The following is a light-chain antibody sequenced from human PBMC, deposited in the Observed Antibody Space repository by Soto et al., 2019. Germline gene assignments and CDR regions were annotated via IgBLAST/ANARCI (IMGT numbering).Light chain of an antibody. J-gene: IGLJ2*01. CDR1: SSDVGAYNY. V-gene: IGLV2-8*01. CDR3: SSYAGSNNLIL. CDR2: EVN. Sequence: QSVLTQPPSVSGSPGQSVTISCTGTSSDVGAYNYVSWYQQHPGKAPQLIIYEVNRWPSGVPDRFSGSKSGNTASLTVSGLQAEDETDYFCSSYAGSNNLILFGGGTKLTVL.